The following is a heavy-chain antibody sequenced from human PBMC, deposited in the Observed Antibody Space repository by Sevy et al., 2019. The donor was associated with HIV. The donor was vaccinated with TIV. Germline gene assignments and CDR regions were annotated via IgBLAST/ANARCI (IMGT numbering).Heavy chain of an antibody. CDR3: AIVPGADTAIVTFDY. CDR1: GFTFSSYE. J-gene: IGHJ4*02. Sequence: GGSLRLSCAASGFTFSSYEMNWVRQAPGKGLEWVSYISSSGSTIYYADSVKGRFTISRDNAKNSLYLQMNSLRAEDTAVYYCAIVPGADTAIVTFDYWGQGTLVTVSS. V-gene: IGHV3-48*03. CDR2: ISSSGSTI. D-gene: IGHD5-18*01.